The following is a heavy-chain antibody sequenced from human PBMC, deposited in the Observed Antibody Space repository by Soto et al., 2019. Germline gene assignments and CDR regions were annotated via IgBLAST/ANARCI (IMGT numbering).Heavy chain of an antibody. V-gene: IGHV3-30*18. CDR2: ISYDGSNK. J-gene: IGHJ6*02. CDR1: GFTFSSYG. D-gene: IGHD6-6*01. CDR3: AKPPIAALLGGMDV. Sequence: QVQLVESGGGVVQPGRSLRLSCAASGFTFSSYGMHWVRQAPGKGLEWVAVISYDGSNKYYADSVKGRFTIARDNSKNTLYLQMNSLRAEDTAVYYCAKPPIAALLGGMDVWGQGTPVTVSS.